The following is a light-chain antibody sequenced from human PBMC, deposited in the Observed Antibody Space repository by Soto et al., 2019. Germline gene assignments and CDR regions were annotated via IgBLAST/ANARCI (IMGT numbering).Light chain of an antibody. J-gene: IGLJ2*01. Sequence: QSVLTQPASVSGSPGQSITISCAGTSGDVGGYDYVSWYQQHPGKAPKLIIFEVTNRPSGVSSRFSGSKSGNTASLTISGLQAEDEADYYCCSYTTTTTIFGGGTKLTVL. CDR3: CSYTTTTTI. CDR1: SGDVGGYDY. V-gene: IGLV2-14*01. CDR2: EVT.